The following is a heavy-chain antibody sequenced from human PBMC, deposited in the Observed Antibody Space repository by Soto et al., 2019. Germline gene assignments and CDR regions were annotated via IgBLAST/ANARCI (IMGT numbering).Heavy chain of an antibody. D-gene: IGHD6-13*01. CDR1: GFTFTSYS. V-gene: IGHV3-33*08. CDR2: FWYDASAQ. J-gene: IGHJ4*02. CDR3: VFGSWNQYFFDH. Sequence: GGSLRLSCTTSGFTFTSYSMHWVRQAPGKGLEWVATFWYDASAQRYADSVKGRFTISRDPSRGTVYLLMDSLRTDDTAVYYCVFGSWNQYFFDHRGQESLVTVSS.